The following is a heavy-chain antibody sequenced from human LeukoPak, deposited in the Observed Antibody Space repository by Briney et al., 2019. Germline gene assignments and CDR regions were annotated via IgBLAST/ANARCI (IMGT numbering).Heavy chain of an antibody. J-gene: IGHJ2*01. V-gene: IGHV4-34*01. CDR1: GGSFSGYY. Sequence: SETLSLTCAVYGGSFSGYYWSWIRQPPGKGLEWIGEINHSGSTNYNPSLKSRVTISVDTSKNQFSLKLSSVTAADTAVYYCARGPFDCGGDCYEQDWYFDLWGRGTLVTVSS. CDR3: ARGPFDCGGDCYEQDWYFDL. CDR2: INHSGST. D-gene: IGHD2-21*02.